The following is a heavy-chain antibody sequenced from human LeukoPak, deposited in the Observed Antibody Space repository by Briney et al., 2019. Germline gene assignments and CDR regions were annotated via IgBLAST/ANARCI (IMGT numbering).Heavy chain of an antibody. CDR1: GFTFSSYE. V-gene: IGHV3-48*03. CDR2: ISSSGSTI. J-gene: IGHJ3*02. CDR3: ARLSAGTMIVVGGDAFDI. D-gene: IGHD3-22*01. Sequence: GGSLRLSCAASGFTFSSYEMNWVRQAPGKGLEWVSYISSSGSTIYYADSVKGRFTISRDNAKNSLYLQMNSLRAEDTAVYYCARLSAGTMIVVGGDAFDIWGQGTMVTVSS.